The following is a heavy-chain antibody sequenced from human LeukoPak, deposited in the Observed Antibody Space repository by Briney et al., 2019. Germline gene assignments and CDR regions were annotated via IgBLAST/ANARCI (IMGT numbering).Heavy chain of an antibody. V-gene: IGHV3-21*01. Sequence: GGSLRLSCAASGFTFSSYSMNWVRQAPGKGLEWVSSIGSSSSYIYYADSVKGRFTISRDNAKNSLYLQMNSLRAEDTAVYYCASRQPLLTRWGQGTLVTVSS. CDR1: GFTFSSYS. J-gene: IGHJ4*02. D-gene: IGHD2-21*02. CDR2: IGSSSSYI. CDR3: ASRQPLLTR.